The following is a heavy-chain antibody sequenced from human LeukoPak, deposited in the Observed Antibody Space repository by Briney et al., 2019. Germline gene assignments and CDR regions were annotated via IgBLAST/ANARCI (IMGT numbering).Heavy chain of an antibody. J-gene: IGHJ4*02. Sequence: PPGTPSLTCAVSGGSISSSNWWSWVRQPPGKGLEWIGEIYHSGSTNYNPSLKSRVTISVDKSKNQFSLKLTSVTAADTAVYYCARQSRYSDSSGYFSDDYWGQGTLATVSS. CDR1: GGSISSSNW. D-gene: IGHD3-22*01. V-gene: IGHV4-4*03. CDR2: IYHSGST. CDR3: ARQSRYSDSSGYFSDDY.